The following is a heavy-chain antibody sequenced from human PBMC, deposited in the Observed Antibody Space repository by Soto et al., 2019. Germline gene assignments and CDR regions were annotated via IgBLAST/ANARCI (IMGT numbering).Heavy chain of an antibody. CDR1: GFTFSSYW. CDR3: ARDRSGGIAVSDY. J-gene: IGHJ4*02. D-gene: IGHD6-19*01. V-gene: IGHV3-74*01. CDR2: INSDGSST. Sequence: PGGSLRLACAASGFTFSSYWMHWVRQSPGKGLVWVSRINSDGSSTSYADSVKGRFTISRDNAKNTLYLQMNSLRAEDTAVYYCARDRSGGIAVSDYWGQGTLVTVSS.